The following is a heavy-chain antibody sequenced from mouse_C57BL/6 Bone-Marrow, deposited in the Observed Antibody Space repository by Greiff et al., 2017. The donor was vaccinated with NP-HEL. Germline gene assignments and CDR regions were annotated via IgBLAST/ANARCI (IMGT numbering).Heavy chain of an antibody. V-gene: IGHV1-54*01. CDR3: AREIHYYGRAWFAY. CDR2: INPGSGGT. J-gene: IGHJ3*01. CDR1: GYAFTNYL. D-gene: IGHD1-1*01. Sequence: QVQLQQSGAELVRPGTSVKVSCKASGYAFTNYLIEWVKQRPGQGLEWIGVINPGSGGTNYNEKFKGKATLTADKSSSTAYMQLSSLTSEDSEVYFCAREIHYYGRAWFAYWGQGTLVTVSA.